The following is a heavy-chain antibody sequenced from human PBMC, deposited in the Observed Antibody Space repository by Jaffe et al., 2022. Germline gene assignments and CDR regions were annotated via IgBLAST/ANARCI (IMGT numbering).Heavy chain of an antibody. J-gene: IGHJ4*02. CDR2: IRYDGSDK. CDR1: GFTFSSYG. Sequence: QVQLVESGGGVVQPGGSLRLSCAASGFTFSSYGMHWVRQAPGKGLEWVSFIRYDGSDKYYADSVKGRFTISRDNSKNTLYLQMNSLRAEDTAVYYCVGSGTYYNRFDYWGQGTLVTVSS. CDR3: VGSGTYYNRFDY. V-gene: IGHV3-30*02. D-gene: IGHD3-10*01.